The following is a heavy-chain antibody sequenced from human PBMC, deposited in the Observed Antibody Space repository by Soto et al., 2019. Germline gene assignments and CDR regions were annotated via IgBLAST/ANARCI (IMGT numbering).Heavy chain of an antibody. Sequence: GSLRLSCAASGFICGDHYMDWVRQAPGKGLEWVGRTRSKVDSYTTEYAASVKGRFTISRDDSENSLYLQMNSLKTEDTAVYFCARVRLYALDIWGQGAMVTVS. CDR1: GFICGDHY. CDR2: TRSKVDSYTT. D-gene: IGHD6-6*01. CDR3: ARVRLYALDI. V-gene: IGHV3-72*01. J-gene: IGHJ3*02.